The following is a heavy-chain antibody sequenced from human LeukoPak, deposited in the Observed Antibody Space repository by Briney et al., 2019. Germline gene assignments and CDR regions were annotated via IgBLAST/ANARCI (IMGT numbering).Heavy chain of an antibody. CDR2: IIPIFGTA. V-gene: IGHV1-69*01. D-gene: IGHD6-13*01. CDR1: RGTLSSYA. Sequence: SVTVSCNVSRGTLSSYAISWVRQAPAHGLEWIGGIIPIFGTAKYAQKCQGRVTTTAHQPTITAYMEAGSLRSDDTAVSERARGIAASGGFDPWGQGTLVTVSS. CDR3: ARGIAASGGFDP. J-gene: IGHJ5*02.